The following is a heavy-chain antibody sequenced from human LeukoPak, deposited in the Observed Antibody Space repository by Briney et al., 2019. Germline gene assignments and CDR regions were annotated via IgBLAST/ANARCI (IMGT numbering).Heavy chain of an antibody. D-gene: IGHD3-22*01. Sequence: GGSLRLSCAASGFTFSNAWMSRVRQAPGKGLEWVGRIKSKTDGGTTDYAAPVKGRFTISRDDSKNTLYLQMNSLKTEDTAVYYCTTEGGTYYYDSSGYYYFDYWGQGTLVTVSS. V-gene: IGHV3-15*01. J-gene: IGHJ4*02. CDR2: IKSKTDGGTT. CDR1: GFTFSNAW. CDR3: TTEGGTYYYDSSGYYYFDY.